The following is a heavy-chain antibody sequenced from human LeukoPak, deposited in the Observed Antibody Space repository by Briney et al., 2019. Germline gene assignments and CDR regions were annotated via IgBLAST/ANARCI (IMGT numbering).Heavy chain of an antibody. CDR3: AREGYSSGQNKWDYYYYGMDV. CDR1: GFTFSSYA. J-gene: IGHJ6*02. CDR2: ISYDGSNK. D-gene: IGHD6-19*01. Sequence: PGGSLRLSCAASGFTFSSYAMHWVRQAPGKGLEWVAVISYDGSNKYYADSVKGRFTISRDNSKNTLYLQMNSLRAEDTAVCYCAREGYSSGQNKWDYYYYGMDVWGQGTTVTVSS. V-gene: IGHV3-30-3*01.